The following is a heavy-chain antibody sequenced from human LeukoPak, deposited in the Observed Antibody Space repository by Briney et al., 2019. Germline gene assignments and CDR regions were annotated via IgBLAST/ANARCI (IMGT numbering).Heavy chain of an antibody. CDR1: GYTFTGYH. V-gene: IGHV1-2*02. Sequence: ASVKVSCKASGYTFTGYHMHWVRQAPGQGLEWMGWINPNSGGTNYAQKVQGRVTMTRDTSISTAYMELSRLRSDDTAVYYCARDSELLWFGEFGDYWGQGTLVTVSS. D-gene: IGHD3-10*01. J-gene: IGHJ4*02. CDR3: ARDSELLWFGEFGDY. CDR2: INPNSGGT.